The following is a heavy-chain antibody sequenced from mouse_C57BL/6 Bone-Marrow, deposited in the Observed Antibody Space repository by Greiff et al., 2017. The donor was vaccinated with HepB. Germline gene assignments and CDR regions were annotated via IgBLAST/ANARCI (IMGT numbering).Heavy chain of an antibody. CDR3: ATLYDGYLAY. V-gene: IGHV1-47*01. CDR1: GYTFTTYP. J-gene: IGHJ3*01. Sequence: QVQLQQSGAELVKPGASVKMSCKASGYTFTTYPIEWMKQNHGKSLEWIGNFHPYNDDTKYNEKFKGKATLTVEKSSSTAYMQLSSLTSEDSAVYYCATLYDGYLAYWGQGTLVTVSA. D-gene: IGHD2-3*01. CDR2: FHPYNDDT.